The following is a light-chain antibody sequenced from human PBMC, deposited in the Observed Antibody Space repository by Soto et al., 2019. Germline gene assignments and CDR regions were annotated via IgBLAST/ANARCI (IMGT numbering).Light chain of an antibody. CDR1: QGISSR. Sequence: DIQMTQSPSSVSASVGDRVTITCRASQGISSRLAWYQQKPGEAPKLLIYGASGLQSGVPTRFSGSGSGTDFTLTISSLQPEDSASYYCQQANSFPPTFGQGTKLEIK. CDR2: GAS. J-gene: IGKJ2*01. V-gene: IGKV1-12*01. CDR3: QQANSFPPT.